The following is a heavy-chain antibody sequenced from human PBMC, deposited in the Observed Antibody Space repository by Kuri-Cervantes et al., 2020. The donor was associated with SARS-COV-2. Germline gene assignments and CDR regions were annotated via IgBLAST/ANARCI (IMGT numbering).Heavy chain of an antibody. Sequence: ASVKVSCKASGYTLTGYYMHWVRQAPGQGLEWMGWINPNSGGTNYAQKFQGWVTMTRDTSISTAYMELSRLRSDDTAVYYCARDLDSSGYGYYYYGMDVWGQGITVTVSS. CDR3: ARDLDSSGYGYYYYGMDV. J-gene: IGHJ6*02. CDR2: INPNSGGT. V-gene: IGHV1-2*04. D-gene: IGHD3-22*01. CDR1: GYTLTGYY.